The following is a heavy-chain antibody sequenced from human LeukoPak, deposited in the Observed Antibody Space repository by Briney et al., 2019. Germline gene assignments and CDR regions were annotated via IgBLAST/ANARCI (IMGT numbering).Heavy chain of an antibody. V-gene: IGHV3-21*01. CDR1: GFTFSSYS. CDR3: ARDRDNWNDPYFDY. J-gene: IGHJ4*02. D-gene: IGHD1-20*01. Sequence: GGSLRLSCAASGFTFSSYSMNWVRQAPGKGLEWVSSIISSSSYIYYADSVKGRFTISRDNAKDSLYLQMNSLRAEDTAVYYCARDRDNWNDPYFDYWGQGTLVTVSS. CDR2: IISSSSYI.